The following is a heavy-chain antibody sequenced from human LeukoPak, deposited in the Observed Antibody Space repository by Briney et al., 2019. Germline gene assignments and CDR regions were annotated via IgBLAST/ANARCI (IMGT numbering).Heavy chain of an antibody. J-gene: IGHJ4*02. V-gene: IGHV3-23*01. Sequence: GGSLRLSCAASGFTFSSYAMSWVRQAPGKGLEWVSAISGSGGSTYHADSVKGRFTISRDNSKNTLYLQMNILRAEDTAVYYCASWVTVTHDRIDYWGQGTLVTVSS. CDR2: ISGSGGST. CDR3: ASWVTVTHDRIDY. D-gene: IGHD4-17*01. CDR1: GFTFSSYA.